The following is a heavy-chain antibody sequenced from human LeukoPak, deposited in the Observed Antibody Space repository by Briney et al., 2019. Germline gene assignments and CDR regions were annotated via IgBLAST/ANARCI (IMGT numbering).Heavy chain of an antibody. Sequence: GESLKISCKGSGYSSTSYWIGWVRQMPGKGLEWMGIIYPGDSDTRYSPSFQGQVTISADKSISTAYLQWSSLKASDTAMYYCARLLGGYSGYDPFDYWGQGTLVTVSS. CDR3: ARLLGGYSGYDPFDY. CDR1: GYSSTSYW. D-gene: IGHD5-12*01. V-gene: IGHV5-51*01. J-gene: IGHJ4*02. CDR2: IYPGDSDT.